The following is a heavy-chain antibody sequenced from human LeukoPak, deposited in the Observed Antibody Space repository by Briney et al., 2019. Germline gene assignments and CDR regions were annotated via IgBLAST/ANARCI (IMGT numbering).Heavy chain of an antibody. V-gene: IGHV3-48*03. Sequence: GGSLRLSCAASGFTFSSYEMNWVRQAPGKGLEWVSYISSSGSTIYYADSVKGRFTISRDNAKNSLYLQMNSLRAEDTAVYYCARARFGEYYPDYRGQGTLVTVSS. J-gene: IGHJ4*02. CDR2: ISSSGSTI. CDR1: GFTFSSYE. CDR3: ARARFGEYYPDY. D-gene: IGHD3-10*01.